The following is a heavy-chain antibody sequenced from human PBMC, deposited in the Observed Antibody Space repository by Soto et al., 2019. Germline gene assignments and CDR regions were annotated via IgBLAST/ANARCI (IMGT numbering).Heavy chain of an antibody. J-gene: IGHJ4*02. D-gene: IGHD3-3*01. CDR1: GYSFTSYW. Sequence: GESLKISCKGSGYSFTSYWISWVRQMPGKGLEWMGRIDPSDSYTNYSPSFQGHVTISADRSISTAYLQWSSLRAPDTAMYYCARLPYDFWSGYFPPLDYWGQGTLVTVSS. CDR2: IDPSDSYT. CDR3: ARLPYDFWSGYFPPLDY. V-gene: IGHV5-10-1*01.